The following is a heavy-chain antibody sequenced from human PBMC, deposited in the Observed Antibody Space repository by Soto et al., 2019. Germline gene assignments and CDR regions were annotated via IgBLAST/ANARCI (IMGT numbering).Heavy chain of an antibody. V-gene: IGHV5-51*01. J-gene: IGHJ4*02. Sequence: PGEPLKIWCKAAGCTFATYWVGWVSQRPGEGLEWMGIIYPSDSDTRYSPSFQGHVMFSVDKSPETAYLEWSSLKTSDTAVYFCARRAGVMVPFDYWGQGTQVTVSS. D-gene: IGHD3-16*01. CDR2: IYPSDSDT. CDR3: ARRAGVMVPFDY. CDR1: GCTFATYW.